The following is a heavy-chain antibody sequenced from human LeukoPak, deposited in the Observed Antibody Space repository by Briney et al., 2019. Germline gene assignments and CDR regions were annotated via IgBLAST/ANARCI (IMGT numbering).Heavy chain of an antibody. D-gene: IGHD2-15*01. CDR2: VSYDESDK. J-gene: IGHJ4*02. V-gene: IGHV3-30*04. CDR3: ARPLAGWQQLIGGLDY. CDR1: GFTFSSYA. Sequence: GGSLRLSCAASGFTFSSYAMHWVRQAPGKGLEWVAVVSYDESDKYYADSVKGRFTISRDNSKNTLYLQMNSLRAEDTAVYYCARPLAGWQQLIGGLDYWGQGTLVTVSS.